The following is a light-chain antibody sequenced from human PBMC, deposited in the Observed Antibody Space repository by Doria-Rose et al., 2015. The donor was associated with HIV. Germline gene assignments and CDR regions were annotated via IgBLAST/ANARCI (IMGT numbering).Light chain of an antibody. CDR2: KAS. CDR1: QIIDNS. V-gene: IGKV1-5*03. CDR3: QQYNSYSPYT. J-gene: IGKJ2*01. Sequence: EIKMTQTPSTLSASEGDIVTITCRASQIIDNSLAWYQQKPGKAPNLLIYKASSLESGVPSRFSGSGSGREFTLTISSLQPDDFATYYCQQYNSYSPYTFGQGPKLEIK.